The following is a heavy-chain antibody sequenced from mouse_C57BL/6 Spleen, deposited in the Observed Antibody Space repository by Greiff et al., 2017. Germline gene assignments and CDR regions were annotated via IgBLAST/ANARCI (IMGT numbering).Heavy chain of an antibody. Sequence: VQLQQPGAELVRPGSSVKLSCKASGYTFTSYWMHWVKQRPIQGLEWIGNIDPSDSETHYNQKFKDKATLTVDKSSSTAYMQLSSLTSEDSAVYYCARDGDSTLDYWGQGTTLTVSS. CDR3: ARDGDSTLDY. J-gene: IGHJ2*01. CDR2: IDPSDSET. V-gene: IGHV1-52*01. CDR1: GYTFTSYW. D-gene: IGHD2-5*01.